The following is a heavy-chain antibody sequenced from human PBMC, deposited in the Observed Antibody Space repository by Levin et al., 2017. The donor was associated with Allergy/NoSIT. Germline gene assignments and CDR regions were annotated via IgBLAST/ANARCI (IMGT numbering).Heavy chain of an antibody. Sequence: ASVKVSCKGSGYSFTSYWIGWVRQMPGKGLEWMGIIYPGDSDTRYSPSFQGQVTISVDKSISTAYLQWGSLKASDTAMYYCARQLPNYYESLGGGFDPWGQGTLVTVSS. CDR2: IYPGDSDT. CDR3: ARQLPNYYESLGGGFDP. J-gene: IGHJ5*02. V-gene: IGHV5-51*01. D-gene: IGHD3-22*01. CDR1: GYSFTSYW.